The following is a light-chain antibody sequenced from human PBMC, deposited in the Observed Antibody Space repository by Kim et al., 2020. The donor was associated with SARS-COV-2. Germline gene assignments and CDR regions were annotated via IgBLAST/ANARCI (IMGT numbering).Light chain of an antibody. CDR2: QDS. CDR3: QAWDSSTAAV. Sequence: SYELTQPPSVSMSPGQTASITCSGDKLGDKYACWYQQKPGQSPVLVIYQDSKRPSGIPERFSGSNSGNTATLTISGTQAMDEADYYCQAWDSSTAAVFGG. CDR1: KLGDKY. V-gene: IGLV3-1*01. J-gene: IGLJ2*01.